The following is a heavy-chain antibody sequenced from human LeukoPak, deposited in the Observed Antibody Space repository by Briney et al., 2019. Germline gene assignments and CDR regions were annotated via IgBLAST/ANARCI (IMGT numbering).Heavy chain of an antibody. J-gene: IGHJ4*02. V-gene: IGHV4-30-4*08. CDR2: IYYSGST. CDR3: ARSKGGRVDY. CDR1: GGSFSGYY. D-gene: IGHD3-16*01. Sequence: SETLSLTCAVYGGSFSGYYWSWIRQPPGKGLEWIGYIYYSGSTYYNPSLKSRVTISVDTSKNQFSLKLSSVTAAGTAVYYCARSKGGRVDYWGQGTLVTVSS.